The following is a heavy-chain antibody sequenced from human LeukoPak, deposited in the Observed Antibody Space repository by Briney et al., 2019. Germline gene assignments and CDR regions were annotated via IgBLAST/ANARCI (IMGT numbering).Heavy chain of an antibody. CDR2: ISGSGVNT. Sequence: GGSLRLSCAASGFTFSNYVMSWVRQAPGKGLEWVSSISGSGVNTFYADSVKGRFTISRDNSKNTVYLQTNSLRADDTAVYYCAKDRNYYYMDVWGKGTTVTVSS. J-gene: IGHJ6*03. CDR3: AKDRNYYYMDV. V-gene: IGHV3-23*01. CDR1: GFTFSNYV.